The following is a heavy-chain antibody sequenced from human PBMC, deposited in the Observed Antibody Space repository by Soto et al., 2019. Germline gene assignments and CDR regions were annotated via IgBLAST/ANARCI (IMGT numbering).Heavy chain of an antibody. D-gene: IGHD2-2*01. CDR1: GYTFTSYA. V-gene: IGHV1-69*13. J-gene: IGHJ6*02. CDR2: IIPIFGTA. Sequence: SVKVSCKASGYTFTSYAMHWVRQAPGQGLEWMGGIIPIFGTANYAQKFQGRVTITADESTSTAYMELSSLRSEDTAVYYCARSSCISTSCYAPGSGMDVWGQGTTVTVSS. CDR3: ARSSCISTSCYAPGSGMDV.